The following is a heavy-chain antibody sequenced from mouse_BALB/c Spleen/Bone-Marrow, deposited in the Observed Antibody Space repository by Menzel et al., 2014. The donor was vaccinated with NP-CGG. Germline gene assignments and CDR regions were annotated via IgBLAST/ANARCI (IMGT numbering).Heavy chain of an antibody. Sequence: EVQLVESGGGLVKSGGSLKLSCAASGFSFSNYGMSWLRQTPEKRLEGVATISGDGRYTFYSDSVKGRFTISRDNAKNNLYLQLSGLRSEDTALYYCARHAYYDQTEVSFVCWGQGTLVTVSA. D-gene: IGHD2-4*01. J-gene: IGHJ3*01. CDR1: GFSFSNYG. CDR3: ARHAYYDQTEVSFVC. V-gene: IGHV5-9-2*01. CDR2: ISGDGRYT.